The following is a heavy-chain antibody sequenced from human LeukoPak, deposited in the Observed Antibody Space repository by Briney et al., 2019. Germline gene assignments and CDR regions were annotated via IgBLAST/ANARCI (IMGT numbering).Heavy chain of an antibody. CDR3: AKVRGTYSSGYFFDY. D-gene: IGHD6-19*01. CDR2: ISWNSGYI. J-gene: IGHJ4*02. V-gene: IGHV3-9*01. CDR1: GFTFDNYA. Sequence: GGSLRLSCAAFGFTFDNYAMHWVRQAPGKGLEWLSIISWNSGYIGYADSVKGRFTISRDNAKKSLDLQMNSLRAEDTAFYYCAKVRGTYSSGYFFDYWGQGTLVTVSS.